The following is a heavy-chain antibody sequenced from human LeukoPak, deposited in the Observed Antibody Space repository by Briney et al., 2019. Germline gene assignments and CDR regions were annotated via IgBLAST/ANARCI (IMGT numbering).Heavy chain of an antibody. CDR3: AKAKGVVPAAIRPATYYYYYGMDV. V-gene: IGHV3-9*01. CDR2: IRWNSGSI. D-gene: IGHD2-2*01. CDR1: GFTFDDFA. J-gene: IGHJ6*02. Sequence: GGSLRLSCAASGFTFDDFAMHWVRQAPGKGLEWVSGIRWNSGSIGYADSVKGRFTISRDNAKNSLYLQMNSLRAEDTALYYCAKAKGVVPAAIRPATYYYYYGMDVWGQGTTVTVSS.